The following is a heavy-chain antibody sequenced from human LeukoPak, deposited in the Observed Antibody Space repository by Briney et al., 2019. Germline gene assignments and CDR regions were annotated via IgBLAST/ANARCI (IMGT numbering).Heavy chain of an antibody. CDR3: AKDWGR. CDR2: ISGSGGTT. D-gene: IGHD3-16*01. J-gene: IGHJ6*02. V-gene: IGHV3-23*01. CDR1: GFAFSNYP. Sequence: GGSLRLSCAASGFAFSNYPMTWVRQAPGRGLEWVSAISGSGGTTYYADSVKGRFTISRDNTKNTLYLQMNSLRAEDTALYYCAKDWGRWGQGTTVTVSS.